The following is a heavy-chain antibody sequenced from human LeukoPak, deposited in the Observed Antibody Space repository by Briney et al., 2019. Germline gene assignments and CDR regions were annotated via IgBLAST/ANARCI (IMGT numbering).Heavy chain of an antibody. D-gene: IGHD1-26*01. CDR3: ARVHSGSYLTNSRKKPKSWYFDY. J-gene: IGHJ4*02. CDR1: GGSFSGYY. V-gene: IGHV4-34*01. Sequence: SETLSLTCAVYGGSFSGYYWSWIRQPPGKGLEWIGEINHSGSTNYNPSLKSRVTISVDTSKNQFSLKLSSVTAADTAVYYCARVHSGSYLTNSRKKPKSWYFDYWGQGTLVTVSS. CDR2: INHSGST.